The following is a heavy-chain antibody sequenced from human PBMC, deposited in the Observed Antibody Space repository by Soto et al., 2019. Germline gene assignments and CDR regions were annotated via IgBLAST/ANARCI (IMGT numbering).Heavy chain of an antibody. J-gene: IGHJ4*02. Sequence: PSETLSLTCTVSGDSISSSYWNWIRQPPGRGLEWIGYIHYSGTTKYNPPLKSRVTISVGTSKNQFSLKLTSVTAADTAVYYCARQNYDSGTSWAWGQGTLVTVSS. V-gene: IGHV4-59*08. CDR1: GDSISSSY. D-gene: IGHD3-10*01. CDR2: IHYSGTT. CDR3: ARQNYDSGTSWA.